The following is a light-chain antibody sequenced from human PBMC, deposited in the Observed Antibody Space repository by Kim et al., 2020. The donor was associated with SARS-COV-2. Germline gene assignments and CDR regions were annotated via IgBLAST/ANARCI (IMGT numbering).Light chain of an antibody. V-gene: IGKV1-39*01. CDR3: QQSQNIPRT. CDR1: QSISTF. CDR2: DAS. J-gene: IGKJ2*02. Sequence: DIQMTQSPSSLSASVGDRVTITCRASQSISTFLNWYQQTPGKAPRLLIYDASSLQTGVPSRFSGSGSGTDFTLTISSLRREDFATYYCQQSQNIPRTFGQGTKLEI.